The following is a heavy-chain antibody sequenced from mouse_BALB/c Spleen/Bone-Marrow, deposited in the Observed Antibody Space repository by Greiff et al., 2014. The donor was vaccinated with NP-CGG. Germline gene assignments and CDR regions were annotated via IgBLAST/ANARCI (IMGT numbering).Heavy chain of an antibody. CDR3: TRCRGYFDY. D-gene: IGHD6-1*01. Sequence: QSGPELVRPGASVKLSCKASGYTFTTFWINWVKQRPGQGLEWIGNIYPSDTYTNYSQDFKDKATLTVDKSSSTAYMQLSSPTSEDSAVYYCTRCRGYFDYWGQGTTLTVSS. CDR1: GYTFTTFW. J-gene: IGHJ2*01. V-gene: IGHV1-69*02. CDR2: IYPSDTYT.